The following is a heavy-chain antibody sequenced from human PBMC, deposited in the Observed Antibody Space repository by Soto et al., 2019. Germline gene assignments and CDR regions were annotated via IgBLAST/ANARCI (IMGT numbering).Heavy chain of an antibody. V-gene: IGHV1-2*02. J-gene: IGHJ6*02. CDR3: AGVKERAFVSLPYDSGMDV. Sequence: QVQLVQSGAEVKKPGASVKVSCKASGYTFTDYYMHWVRQAPGQGFEWLGWINPKGGGANYGQRFQGRATLTRDTSIGTAYMELTRLRHDDTAVYYCAGVKERAFVSLPYDSGMDVWGQGTTVTVSS. CDR2: INPKGGGA. D-gene: IGHD1-26*01. CDR1: GYTFTDYY.